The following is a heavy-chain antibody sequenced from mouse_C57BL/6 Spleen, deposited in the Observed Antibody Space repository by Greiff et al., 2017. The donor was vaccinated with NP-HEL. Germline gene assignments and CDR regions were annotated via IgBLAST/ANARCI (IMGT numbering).Heavy chain of an antibody. V-gene: IGHV1-76*01. J-gene: IGHJ2*01. CDR1: GYTFTDYY. CDR2: IYPGSGNT. Sequence: QVQLQQSGAELVRPGASVKLSCKASGYTFTDYYINWVKQRPGQGLEWIARIYPGSGNTYYNEKFKGKATLTAEKSSSTAYMQLSSLTSEDSAVYFCARVRYDYELFDYWGQGTTLTVSS. CDR3: ARVRYDYELFDY. D-gene: IGHD2-4*01.